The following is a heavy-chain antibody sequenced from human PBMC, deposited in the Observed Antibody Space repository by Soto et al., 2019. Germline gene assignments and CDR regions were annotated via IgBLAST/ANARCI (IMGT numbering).Heavy chain of an antibody. D-gene: IGHD1-26*01. CDR1: GFSLSNARMG. CDR2: IFSNDEK. Sequence: QVTLKESGPVLVNPTETLTLTCTVSGFSLSNARMGVSWIRQPPGKALEWLAHIFSNDEKSYSTSLKSRLTISKDTSKSQVVLTMTNMDPVDTATYYCARIGWELLWDDAFDIWGQGTMVTVSS. V-gene: IGHV2-26*01. CDR3: ARIGWELLWDDAFDI. J-gene: IGHJ3*02.